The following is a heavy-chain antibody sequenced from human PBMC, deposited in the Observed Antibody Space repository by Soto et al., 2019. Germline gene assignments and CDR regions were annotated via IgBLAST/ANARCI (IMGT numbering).Heavy chain of an antibody. CDR2: ISGYNGNT. CDR1: GYTFTTYG. Sequence: QVQLVQSGAEVKKPGASVKVSCKASGYTFTTYGITWVRQAPGQGLEWMAWISGYNGNTNYAEKFKGRVTMTTDTSTNTAYMELRSRRSDDTAVYYCARDPYRFDYWGQGTLVTVSS. J-gene: IGHJ4*02. CDR3: ARDPYRFDY. V-gene: IGHV1-18*01.